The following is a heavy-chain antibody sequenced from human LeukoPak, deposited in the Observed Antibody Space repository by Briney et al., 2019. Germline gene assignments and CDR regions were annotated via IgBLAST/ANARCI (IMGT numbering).Heavy chain of an antibody. CDR3: AKSATRTVTHIDY. CDR1: GFXFSTYS. CDR2: ISGSGTTK. J-gene: IGHJ4*02. Sequence: GGSLRLSCAASGFXFSTYSMNWVRQAPGKGQEWVSYISGSGTTKYYGDSVKGRFTISRHNAKNSLYLQMNSLKDEDTAVYYCAKSATRTVTHIDYWGQGTLVIVSS. V-gene: IGHV3-48*02. D-gene: IGHD4-17*01.